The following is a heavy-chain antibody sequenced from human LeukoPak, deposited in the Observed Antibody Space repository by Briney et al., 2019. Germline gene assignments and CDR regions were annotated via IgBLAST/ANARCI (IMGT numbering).Heavy chain of an antibody. CDR3: AKRRAEQWVDHGYLDY. J-gene: IGHJ4*02. CDR2: ISGSGGST. CDR1: GFTFRFSNYA. V-gene: IGHV3-23*01. D-gene: IGHD6-19*01. Sequence: GGSLRLSCAASGFTFRFSNYAMSWVRQAPGKGLEWVSAISGSGGSTYYADSLKGRFSISRDNSKNTLYLQMNSLRAEDTAVYYCAKRRAEQWVDHGYLDYWGQGTLVPVSS.